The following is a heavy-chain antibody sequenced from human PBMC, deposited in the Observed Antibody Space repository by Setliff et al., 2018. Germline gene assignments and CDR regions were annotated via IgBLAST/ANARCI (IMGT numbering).Heavy chain of an antibody. V-gene: IGHV4-38-2*01. CDR2: ISHSGST. J-gene: IGHJ4*02. CDR3: VRVRVVQGYYEFDS. CDR1: GYSINSDCF. D-gene: IGHD3-16*01. Sequence: PSETLSLTCAVSGYSINSDCFWGWIRQPPGKGLEWIGTISHSGSTSYNSSLKSRVTMSVDTSKNQFFLKLSSVTAADTATYYCVRVRVVQGYYEFDSWGQGARVTVSS.